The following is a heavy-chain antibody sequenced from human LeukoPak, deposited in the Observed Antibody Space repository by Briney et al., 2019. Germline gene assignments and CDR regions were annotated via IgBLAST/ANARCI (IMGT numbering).Heavy chain of an antibody. J-gene: IGHJ6*02. CDR3: AKSNPTVPSGMDV. D-gene: IGHD4-17*01. V-gene: IGHV3-23*01. Sequence: GGSLRLSCAASGFTFGSYAMNWVRQAPGQGLEWVSAISRSGGSTYYGDSVKGRCTISRDNSKNTLYLQMNSLRAEDTAVYYCAKSNPTVPSGMDVWGQGTTVTVSS. CDR1: GFTFGSYA. CDR2: ISRSGGST.